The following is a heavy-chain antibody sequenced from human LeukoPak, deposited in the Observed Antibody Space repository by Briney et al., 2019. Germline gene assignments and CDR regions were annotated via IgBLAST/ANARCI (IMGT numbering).Heavy chain of an antibody. V-gene: IGHV4-31*03. D-gene: IGHD3-16*02. Sequence: PSETLSLTCTVSGGSISSGGYYWSWIRQHPGKGLEWIGYIYYSGSTYYNPSLKSRVTISVDTSKNQFSLKLSSVTAADTAVYYCARTGFYVWGSYRYSEGGYFDYWGQGTLVTVSS. CDR2: IYYSGST. J-gene: IGHJ4*02. CDR3: ARTGFYVWGSYRYSEGGYFDY. CDR1: GGSISSGGYY.